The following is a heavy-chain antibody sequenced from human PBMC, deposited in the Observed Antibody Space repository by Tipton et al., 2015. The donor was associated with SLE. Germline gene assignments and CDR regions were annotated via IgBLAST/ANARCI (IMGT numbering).Heavy chain of an antibody. CDR2: INNSGST. J-gene: IGHJ6*03. V-gene: IGHV4-34*01. CDR1: GGSFSGYY. D-gene: IGHD3-3*01. CDR3: VRGRGYEFIRYYYYMNV. Sequence: TLSLTCAVYGGSFSGYYWSRIRQPPGKGLDWLGEINNSGSTNYHPSLKSRVTISVDTSKNQFSLKLSSVTAADTAVYYCVRGRGYEFIRYYYYMNVWGKGTTVTGSS.